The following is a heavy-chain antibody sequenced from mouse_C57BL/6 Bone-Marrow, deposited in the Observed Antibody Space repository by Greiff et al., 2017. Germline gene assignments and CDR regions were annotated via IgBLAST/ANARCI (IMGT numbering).Heavy chain of an antibody. D-gene: IGHD1-1*01. CDR3: KGLNLLIRHYAMDY. CDR2: IDPENGDT. V-gene: IGHV14-4*01. J-gene: IGHJ4*01. Sequence: VQLQQSGAELVRPGASVKLSCTASGFNITDDYMHWVKQRPEQGLEWIGWIDPENGDTEYASKFQGKATITADTSSHTAYLPLSRLTSEDAAVXYCKGLNLLIRHYAMDYWGQGTSVTGSS. CDR1: GFNITDDY.